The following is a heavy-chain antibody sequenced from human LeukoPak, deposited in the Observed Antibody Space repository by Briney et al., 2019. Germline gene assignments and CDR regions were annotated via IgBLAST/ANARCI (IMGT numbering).Heavy chain of an antibody. CDR2: IYPGVSDT. CDR3: ARHGQQQLENWFDP. Sequence: GESLKISCKGSGYSFSTYWIGWVRQMPGKGLEWMGIIYPGVSDTRYSPSFQGQVTISAGKSTSTAYLQWSSLKASDTAMYYCARHGQQQLENWFDPWGQGTLVTVSS. V-gene: IGHV5-51*01. CDR1: GYSFSTYW. J-gene: IGHJ5*02. D-gene: IGHD6-13*01.